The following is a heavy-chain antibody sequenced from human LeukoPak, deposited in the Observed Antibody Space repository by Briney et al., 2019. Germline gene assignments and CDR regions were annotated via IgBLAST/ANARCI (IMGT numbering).Heavy chain of an antibody. CDR1: GFSISDYY. J-gene: IGHJ4*02. D-gene: IGHD5-12*01. CDR3: ARDYSGYGSIDY. Sequence: GGSLRLSCAASGFSISDYYMSWIRQAPGKGLEWVSYISDNGRAIYYADSVKGRFTISRDNAKNSLYLQMNSLRDEDSAVYYCARDYSGYGSIDYWGQGTLVTVSS. V-gene: IGHV3-11*04. CDR2: ISDNGRAI.